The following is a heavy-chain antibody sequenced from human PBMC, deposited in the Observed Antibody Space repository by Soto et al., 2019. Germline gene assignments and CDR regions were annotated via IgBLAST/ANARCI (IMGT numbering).Heavy chain of an antibody. D-gene: IGHD2-15*01. CDR1: GYTFTSYG. V-gene: IGHV1-18*01. J-gene: IGHJ6*02. Sequence: GASVRVSCKASGYTFTSYGISWVRQAPGQGLEWMGWIGAYNGNTNYAQKLQGRVTMTTDTSTSTAYMELRSLRSDDTAVYYCAREGGVVAAKFYYGMDVWGQGTTVTVSS. CDR3: AREGGVVAAKFYYGMDV. CDR2: IGAYNGNT.